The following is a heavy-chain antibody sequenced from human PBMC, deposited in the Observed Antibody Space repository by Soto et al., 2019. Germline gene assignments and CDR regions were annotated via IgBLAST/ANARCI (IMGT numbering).Heavy chain of an antibody. D-gene: IGHD2-15*01. Sequence: GGSLRLSCVGSGFTFSSYWMHWVRQAPGKGLVWVSRIKSDGSGTSYADSVKGRLTISRDNAKNTLYLQMNSLRAEDTAVYYCARDGYCSGGSCYSVPVFDYWSQAILVTVSS. CDR1: GFTFSSYW. V-gene: IGHV3-74*01. CDR2: IKSDGSGT. J-gene: IGHJ4*02. CDR3: ARDGYCSGGSCYSVPVFDY.